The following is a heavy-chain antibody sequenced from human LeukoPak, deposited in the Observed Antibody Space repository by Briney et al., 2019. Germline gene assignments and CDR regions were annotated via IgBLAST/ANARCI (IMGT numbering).Heavy chain of an antibody. V-gene: IGHV3-30*02. D-gene: IGHD3-3*01. Sequence: GGSLRLSCAASGFTFSSYGMHWVRQAPGKGLEWVAFIRYDGSNKYYADSVKGRFTISRDNSKNTLYLQMNSLRAEDTAVYYCAKVSYFWSGYFPIQHWGQGTLVTVSS. CDR1: GFTFSSYG. J-gene: IGHJ1*01. CDR2: IRYDGSNK. CDR3: AKVSYFWSGYFPIQH.